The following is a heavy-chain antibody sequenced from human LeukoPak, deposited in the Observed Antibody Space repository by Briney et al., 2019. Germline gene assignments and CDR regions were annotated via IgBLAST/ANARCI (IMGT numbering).Heavy chain of an antibody. D-gene: IGHD6-19*01. Sequence: GASVKVSCKASGYTFTSYGISWVRQAPGQWLEWMGWINPNSGGTNYAQKFQGRVTMTRDTSISTAYMELSRLRSDDTAVYYCASGGYSRGWTDYYYFDYCGQGTLVTVSS. CDR1: GYTFTSYG. J-gene: IGHJ4*02. CDR2: INPNSGGT. V-gene: IGHV1-2*02. CDR3: ASGGYSRGWTDYYYFDY.